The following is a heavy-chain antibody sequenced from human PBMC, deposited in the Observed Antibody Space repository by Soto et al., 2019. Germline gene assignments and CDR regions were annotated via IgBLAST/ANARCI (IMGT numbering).Heavy chain of an antibody. J-gene: IGHJ3*02. D-gene: IGHD5-18*01. CDR2: ISSSSSYI. Sequence: GGSLRLSCAASGFTFSSYSMNWVRQDPGKGLEWVSSISSSSSYIYYADSVKGRFTISRDNAKNSLYLQMNSLRAEDTAVYYCARTLVDTAMVGYDAFDTWGQGTMVTVSS. CDR3: ARTLVDTAMVGYDAFDT. CDR1: GFTFSSYS. V-gene: IGHV3-21*01.